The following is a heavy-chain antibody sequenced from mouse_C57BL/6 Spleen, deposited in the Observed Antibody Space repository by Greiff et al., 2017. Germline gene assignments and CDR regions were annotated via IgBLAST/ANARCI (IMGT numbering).Heavy chain of an antibody. CDR2: INPNYGTT. D-gene: IGHD1-1*01. Sequence: VHVKQSGPELVKPGASVKISCKASGYSFTDYNMNWVKQSNGKSLEWIGVINPNYGTTSYNQKFKGKATLTVDQSSSTAYMQLNSLTSEDSAVYYCARKEGSSWYFDYWGQGTTLTVSS. CDR1: GYSFTDYN. J-gene: IGHJ2*01. V-gene: IGHV1-39*01. CDR3: ARKEGSSWYFDY.